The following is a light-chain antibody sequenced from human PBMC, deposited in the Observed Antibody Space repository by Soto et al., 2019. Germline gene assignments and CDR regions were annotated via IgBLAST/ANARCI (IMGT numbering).Light chain of an antibody. Sequence: EIVLTQSPATLSLSPGERATLSCRASQSVSSYLAWYQQKPGQAPRLLIYDASNRATGIPARFSGSGSGTDFALTISSREPEDSAIYYCQQRSNWPPVTFGGGTKVEIK. CDR2: DAS. V-gene: IGKV3-11*01. CDR3: QQRSNWPPVT. CDR1: QSVSSY. J-gene: IGKJ4*01.